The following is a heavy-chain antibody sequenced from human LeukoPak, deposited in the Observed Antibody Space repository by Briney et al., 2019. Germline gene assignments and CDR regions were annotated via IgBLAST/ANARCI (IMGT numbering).Heavy chain of an antibody. CDR1: GFTFSDYY. J-gene: IGHJ4*02. D-gene: IGHD3-3*01. V-gene: IGHV3-11*04. Sequence: GGSLRLSCAASGFTFSDYYTSWIHQAPGKGLEWVSYISSSGSTIYYADSVKGRFTISRDNAKNSLYLQMNSLRAEDTAVYYCASPEDFWSGFDYWGQGTLVTVSS. CDR2: ISSSGSTI. CDR3: ASPEDFWSGFDY.